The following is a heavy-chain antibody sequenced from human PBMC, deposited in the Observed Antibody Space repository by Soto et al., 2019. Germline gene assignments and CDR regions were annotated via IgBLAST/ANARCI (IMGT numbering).Heavy chain of an antibody. V-gene: IGHV1-8*01. CDR3: ARGLYDILTGYPPNFDY. J-gene: IGHJ4*02. Sequence: GASVKVSCKASGYTFTSYDINWVRQATGQGLEWMGWMNPNSGNTGYAQKFQGRVTMTRNTSISTAYMELSSLRSEDTAVYYCARGLYDILTGYPPNFDYWGQGTLVTVSS. D-gene: IGHD3-9*01. CDR2: MNPNSGNT. CDR1: GYTFTSYD.